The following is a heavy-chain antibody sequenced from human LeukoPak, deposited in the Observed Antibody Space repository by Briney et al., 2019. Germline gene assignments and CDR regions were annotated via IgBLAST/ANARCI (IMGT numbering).Heavy chain of an antibody. CDR3: ARDGDCNSTSCPNP. CDR1: GGSISKFY. Sequence: SETLSLTCTVSGGSISKFYWSWIRQPPGKGLEWIGYIYYSGSTYYNPSLKSRGIISVETSKNQFSLKLSSVTAADTAVYYCARDGDCNSTSCPNPWGQGTLVTVSS. CDR2: IYYSGST. D-gene: IGHD2-2*01. V-gene: IGHV4-59*12. J-gene: IGHJ5*02.